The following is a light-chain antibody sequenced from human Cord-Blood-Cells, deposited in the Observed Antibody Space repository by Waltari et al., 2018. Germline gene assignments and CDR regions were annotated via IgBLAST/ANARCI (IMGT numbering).Light chain of an antibody. CDR2: GAA. J-gene: IGKJ4*01. Sequence: EIVMTQSPATLSASPGERATLSCRASQSVSSNLAWYQQTPGQAPRLLIYGAATRATGIPARFSGSGSGTEFTLTISSLQSEDFAVYYGQQYNNWPPLTFGGGTKVEIK. CDR1: QSVSSN. V-gene: IGKV3-15*01. CDR3: QQYNNWPPLT.